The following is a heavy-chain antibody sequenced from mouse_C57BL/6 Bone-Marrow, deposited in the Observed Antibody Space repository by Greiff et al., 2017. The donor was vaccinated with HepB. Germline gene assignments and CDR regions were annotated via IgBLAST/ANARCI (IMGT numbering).Heavy chain of an antibody. Sequence: LVESGAELARPGASVKLSCKASGYTFTSYGISWVKQRTGQGLEWIGEIYPRSGNTYYNEKFKGKATLTADKSSSTAYMELRSLTSEDSAVYFCASRRGYFDYWGQGTTLTVSS. CDR1: GYTFTSYG. CDR2: IYPRSGNT. CDR3: ASRRGYFDY. J-gene: IGHJ2*01. V-gene: IGHV1-81*01.